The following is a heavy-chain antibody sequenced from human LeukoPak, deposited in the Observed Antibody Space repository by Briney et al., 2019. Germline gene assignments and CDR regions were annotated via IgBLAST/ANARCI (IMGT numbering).Heavy chain of an antibody. CDR3: ARGGMPEY. V-gene: IGHV3-30*03. D-gene: IGHD2-2*01. CDR2: ISYDGSNK. Sequence: GGSLRLSCAASGFTFSSYGMHWVRQAPGKGLEWVAVISYDGSNKYYADSVKGRFTISRDNSKNTPYLQMNSLRAEDTAVYYCARGGMPEYWGQGTLVTVSS. J-gene: IGHJ4*02. CDR1: GFTFSSYG.